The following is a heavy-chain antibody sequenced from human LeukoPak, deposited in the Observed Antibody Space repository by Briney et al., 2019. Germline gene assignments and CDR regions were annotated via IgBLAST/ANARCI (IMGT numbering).Heavy chain of an antibody. CDR3: ATGHCNTSSCYYYYMDV. CDR2: FDPEDGES. CDR1: GYSLRELS. Sequence: ASVKVPCKVSGYSLRELSMHWVRQAPAKGLQWMGVFDPEDGESIIAQQFQGRLTMTEDTSTDTAYMELSSLTSEDTAIYYCATGHCNTSSCYYYYMDVWGKGTTVTVSS. D-gene: IGHD2/OR15-2a*01. J-gene: IGHJ6*03. V-gene: IGHV1-24*01.